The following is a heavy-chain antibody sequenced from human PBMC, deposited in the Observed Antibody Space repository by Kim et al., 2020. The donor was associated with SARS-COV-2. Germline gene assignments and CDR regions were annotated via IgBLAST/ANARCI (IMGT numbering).Heavy chain of an antibody. V-gene: IGHV1-2*02. CDR3: ARDLLPEVVPAASWAYYYYYVDV. CDR1: GYTFTGYY. D-gene: IGHD2-2*01. J-gene: IGHJ6*03. CDR2: INPNSGGT. Sequence: ASVKVSCKASGYTFTGYYMHWVRQAPGQGLEWMGWINPNSGGTNYAQKFQGRVTMTRDTSISTAYLELSRLRSDVTAVYYCARDLLPEVVPAASWAYYYYYVDVWGKGTTVTVSS.